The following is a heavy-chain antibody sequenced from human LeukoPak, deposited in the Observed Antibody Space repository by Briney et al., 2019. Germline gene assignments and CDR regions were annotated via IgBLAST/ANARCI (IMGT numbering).Heavy chain of an antibody. CDR2: IIPIFGIA. J-gene: IGHJ4*02. V-gene: IGHV1-69*04. CDR3: ARVRSIVVVPAASEVGFGY. CDR1: GGTFSSYA. D-gene: IGHD2-2*01. Sequence: AASVKVSCKASGGTFSSYAISWVRQAPGQGLEWMGRIIPIFGIANYAQKFQGRVTITADKSTSTAYMELSSLRSEDTAVYYCARVRSIVVVPAASEVGFGYWGQGTLVTVSS.